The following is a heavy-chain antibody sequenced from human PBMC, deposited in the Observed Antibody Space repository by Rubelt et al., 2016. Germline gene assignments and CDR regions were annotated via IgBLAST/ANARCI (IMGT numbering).Heavy chain of an antibody. D-gene: IGHD1-7*01. J-gene: IGHJ4*02. Sequence: PGGSLRLSCATSGFNFDDYGISWVRQVPGKGLEWVSGISWNGAGIGYADSVEGRFSISRDDGKNSLYLQMNSLRAEDTAVYYCARAELLLNYWGQGTLVTVSA. CDR1: GFNFDDYG. CDR2: ISWNGAGI. V-gene: IGHV3-20*04. CDR3: ARAELLLNY.